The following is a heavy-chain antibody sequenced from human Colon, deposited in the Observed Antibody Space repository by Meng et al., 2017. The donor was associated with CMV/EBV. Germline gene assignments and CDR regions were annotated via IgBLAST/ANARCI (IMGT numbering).Heavy chain of an antibody. V-gene: IGHV4-34*01. J-gene: IGHJ4*02. Sequence: LTCAVYGGSFSGCYWSWLRQPPGKGRKWIGEVNPNGSTSYNPSLKSRVTISVDTSKNQFSLKLSSVTAADTAVYYCARGRYARYFDYWGQGTLVTVSS. CDR2: VNPNGST. CDR3: ARGRYARYFDY. CDR1: GGSFSGCY. D-gene: IGHD2-2*01.